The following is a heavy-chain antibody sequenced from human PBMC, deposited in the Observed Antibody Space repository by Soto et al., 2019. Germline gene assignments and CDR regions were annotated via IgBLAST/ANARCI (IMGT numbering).Heavy chain of an antibody. V-gene: IGHV4-31*03. Sequence: QVQLQESGPGLVKPSQTLSLTCTVSGGSISSGGYYWSWIRQHPGKGLEWIGYIYYSGSTYYNPSIKSRVTISVDTSKNQFSLKLSSVTAADTAVYYCARDTRSGYDDAGYYFDYWGQGTLVTVSS. D-gene: IGHD5-12*01. J-gene: IGHJ4*02. CDR2: IYYSGST. CDR1: GGSISSGGYY. CDR3: ARDTRSGYDDAGYYFDY.